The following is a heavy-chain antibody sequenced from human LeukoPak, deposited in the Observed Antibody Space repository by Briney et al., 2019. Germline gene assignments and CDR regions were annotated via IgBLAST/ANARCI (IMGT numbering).Heavy chain of an antibody. D-gene: IGHD2-2*02. CDR2: INPNSGDT. Sequence: GASVKVSCKASGYTFTGYYIHWVRQAPGQGLEWMGRINPNSGDTSSAQKFQGRVTMTRDTSISTAYMELSRLRPDDTAVYYCARDRIGCGSSSCYIDYWGQGTLVTVSS. CDR3: ARDRIGCGSSSCYIDY. CDR1: GYTFTGYY. J-gene: IGHJ4*02. V-gene: IGHV1-2*06.